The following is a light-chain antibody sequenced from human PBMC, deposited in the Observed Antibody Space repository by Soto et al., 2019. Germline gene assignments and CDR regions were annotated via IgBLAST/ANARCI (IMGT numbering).Light chain of an antibody. CDR2: GAS. V-gene: IGKV3-20*01. CDR1: QSVSRY. CDR3: QYYGTSPQT. Sequence: EIVLTQSPATLSLSPWERATLSCRASQSVSRYLVWYQQKPGQAPRRLIYGASSRATGIPDRFSGSGSGTDFTLTISRLEPEDFAVYYCQYYGTSPQTFGQGTKVDIK. J-gene: IGKJ1*01.